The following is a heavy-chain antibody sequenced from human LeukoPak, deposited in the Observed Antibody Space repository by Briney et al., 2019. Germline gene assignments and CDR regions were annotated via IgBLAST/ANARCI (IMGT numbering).Heavy chain of an antibody. CDR3: GIAGVVTTIDY. D-gene: IGHD3-3*01. V-gene: IGHV1-2*06. Sequence: ASVKVSCKASGYTFTGYYMHWVRQAPGQGLEWMGRINPNSGGTNYAQKLQGRVTMTRDTSISTAYMELSRLRSDDTAVYYCGIAGVVTTIDYWGQGTLVTVSS. J-gene: IGHJ4*02. CDR2: INPNSGGT. CDR1: GYTFTGYY.